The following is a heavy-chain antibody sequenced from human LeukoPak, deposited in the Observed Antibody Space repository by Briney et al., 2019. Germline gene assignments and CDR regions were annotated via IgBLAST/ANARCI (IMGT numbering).Heavy chain of an antibody. CDR2: IIPILGIA. D-gene: IGHD5-18*01. V-gene: IGHV1-69*04. Sequence: ASVKVSCKASGGTFSSYAISWVRQAPGQGLEWMGRIIPILGIANYAQKFQGRVTITADKSTSTAYMELSSLRSEDTAVYYCARDYSYGYSLNWFDPWGQETLVTVSS. CDR1: GGTFSSYA. J-gene: IGHJ5*02. CDR3: ARDYSYGYSLNWFDP.